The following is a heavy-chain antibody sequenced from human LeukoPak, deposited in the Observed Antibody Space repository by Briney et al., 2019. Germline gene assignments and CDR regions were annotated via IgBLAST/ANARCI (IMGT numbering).Heavy chain of an antibody. D-gene: IGHD3-10*01. CDR2: INPNSGVT. J-gene: IGHJ6*02. CDR1: GYTFTGYH. V-gene: IGHV1-2*06. CDR3: ARDRSGILGYYYNGMDV. Sequence: ASVKVSCKASGYTFTGYHVHWVRQAPGQGLEWVGRINPNSGVTNYAQKFQGRVTMTRHTSVTTAHMELSRLRSDDTAVYYCARDRSGILGYYYNGMDVWGQGTTVTVSS.